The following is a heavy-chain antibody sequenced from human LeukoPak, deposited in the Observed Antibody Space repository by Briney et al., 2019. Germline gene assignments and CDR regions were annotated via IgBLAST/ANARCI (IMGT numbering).Heavy chain of an antibody. J-gene: IGHJ6*02. Sequence: GGSLRLSCAASGFTFDDYAMHWVRQAPGKGLEWVSGISWNSGSIGYADSVKGRFTISRDNAKNSLYLQMNGLRAEDTALYYCAKDMGYGMDVWGQGTTVTVSS. CDR2: ISWNSGSI. CDR1: GFTFDDYA. V-gene: IGHV3-9*01. CDR3: AKDMGYGMDV.